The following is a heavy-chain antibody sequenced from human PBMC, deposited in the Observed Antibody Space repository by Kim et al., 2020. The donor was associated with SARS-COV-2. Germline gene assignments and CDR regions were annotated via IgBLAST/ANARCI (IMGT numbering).Heavy chain of an antibody. CDR2: ITGPGRGT. V-gene: IGHV3-23*01. CDR1: GFTFSTYA. J-gene: IGHJ4*02. Sequence: GGSLRLSCAASGFTFSTYAMSWVRQGPGKALEWVSAITGPGRGTYYADSVKGRFTISRDNSKNTLFLQMNSLRAEDTAIYYCAIPGSMWGPGTLVTVSS. D-gene: IGHD3-10*01. CDR3: AIPGSM.